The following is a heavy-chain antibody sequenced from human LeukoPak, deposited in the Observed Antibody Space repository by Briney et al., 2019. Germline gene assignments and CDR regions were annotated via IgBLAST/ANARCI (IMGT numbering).Heavy chain of an antibody. CDR3: ARVFGGVGATLDY. CDR1: GFTFSSYA. D-gene: IGHD1-26*01. Sequence: PGGSLRLSCAASGFTFSSYAMHWVRQAPGKGLEWVAVISYDGSNKYYANSVKGRFTISRDNSKNTLYLQMNSLRAEDTAVYYCARVFGGVGATLDYRGQGTLVTVSS. CDR2: ISYDGSNK. V-gene: IGHV3-30*01. J-gene: IGHJ4*02.